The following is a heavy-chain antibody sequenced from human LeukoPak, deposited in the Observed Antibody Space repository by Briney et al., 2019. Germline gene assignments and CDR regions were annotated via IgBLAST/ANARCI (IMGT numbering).Heavy chain of an antibody. Sequence: PGGSLRLSCAAPGFTFSSYAMSWVRQAPGKGLEWVSAISGSGGSTYYADSVKGRFTISRDNSKNTLYLQMNSLRAEDTAVYYCAKDVTPGGHYFDYWGQGTLVTVSS. J-gene: IGHJ4*02. CDR1: GFTFSSYA. D-gene: IGHD2-15*01. CDR3: AKDVTPGGHYFDY. V-gene: IGHV3-23*01. CDR2: ISGSGGST.